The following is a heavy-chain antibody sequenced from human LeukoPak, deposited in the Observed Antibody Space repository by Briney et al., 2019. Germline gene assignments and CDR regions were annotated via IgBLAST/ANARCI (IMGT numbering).Heavy chain of an antibody. CDR3: AGDTAWRAFDI. V-gene: IGHV4-61*02. D-gene: IGHD5-18*01. J-gene: IGHJ3*02. CDR1: GGSISSGSYY. Sequence: SQTLSLTCTVSGGSISSGSYYWSWIRQPAGKGLEWIGRIYTSGSTNHNPSLKSRVTISVDTSKNQFSLKLSSVTAADTAVYYCAGDTAWRAFDIWGQGTMVTVSS. CDR2: IYTSGST.